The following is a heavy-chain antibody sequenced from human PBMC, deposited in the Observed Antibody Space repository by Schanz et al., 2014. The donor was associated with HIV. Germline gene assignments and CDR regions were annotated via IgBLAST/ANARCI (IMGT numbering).Heavy chain of an antibody. D-gene: IGHD6-19*01. CDR1: GFTFSTYG. J-gene: IGHJ4*02. CDR2: IWYDGSNK. V-gene: IGHV3-33*08. Sequence: QVQLVESGGGVVQPGRSLRLSCAASGFTFSTYGMHWVRQAPGKGLEWVAVIWYDGSNKYYADSVKGRFTISRDNAKNSLYLQMNSLRAEDTAVYYCARDRSLGYNSGSIPFDYWGQGTLVTVSS. CDR3: ARDRSLGYNSGSIPFDY.